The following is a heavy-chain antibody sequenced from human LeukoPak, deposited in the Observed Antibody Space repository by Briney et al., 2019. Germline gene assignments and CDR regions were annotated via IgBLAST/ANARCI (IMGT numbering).Heavy chain of an antibody. CDR3: ARRATYGDLPSDY. CDR1: GFTFTSYD. D-gene: IGHD4-17*01. J-gene: IGHJ4*02. Sequence: ASVKVSCRASGFTFTSYDINWVRQSTGQGLEWMGWMNPISGHTGYAQKFQGRVTMTRNTSTSTAYMELSSLRSEDTAVYYCARRATYGDLPSDYWGQGTLVTVSS. CDR2: MNPISGHT. V-gene: IGHV1-8*01.